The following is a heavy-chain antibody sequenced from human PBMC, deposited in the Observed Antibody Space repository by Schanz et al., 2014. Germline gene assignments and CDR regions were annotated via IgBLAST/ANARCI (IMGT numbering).Heavy chain of an antibody. CDR1: GLTFSSYG. J-gene: IGHJ3*01. CDR3: ARGREVVAEVFDV. V-gene: IGHV3-30*03. Sequence: QVQLVESGGGVVQPGRLLRLSCAASGLTFSSYGMHWVRQSPGKRLEWVALISYDGSNKFYADSVKGRFTISRDSSKNTLYLHMNNLSAEDAAVYYCARGREVVAEVFDVWGQGTMVTVSS. CDR2: ISYDGSNK. D-gene: IGHD2-2*01.